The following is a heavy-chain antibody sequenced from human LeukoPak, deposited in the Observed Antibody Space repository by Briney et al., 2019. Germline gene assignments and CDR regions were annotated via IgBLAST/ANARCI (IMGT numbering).Heavy chain of an antibody. V-gene: IGHV1-46*01. Sequence: GASVKVSCKASGYTFTSYYMHWVRQAPGQGLEWMGIINPSGGSTSYAQKFQGRVTMTRDMSTSTIYMELSSLRSEDTAVYYCARDEYYYDSSGYYYDAFDIWGQGTMVTVSS. CDR1: GYTFTSYY. D-gene: IGHD3-22*01. CDR3: ARDEYYYDSSGYYYDAFDI. J-gene: IGHJ3*02. CDR2: INPSGGST.